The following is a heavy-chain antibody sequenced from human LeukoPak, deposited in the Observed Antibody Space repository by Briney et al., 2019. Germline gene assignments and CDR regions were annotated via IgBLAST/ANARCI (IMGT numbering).Heavy chain of an antibody. J-gene: IGHJ4*02. Sequence: PGRSLRLSCVASRFTFRSYAMHWVRQAPGKGLEWVAVISYDGSNKYYADSVKGRFTISRDNSKNTLYLQMNSMTAEDTAVYYCARGATTGYYPYWGQGTLVTVSS. V-gene: IGHV3-30*04. CDR3: ARGATTGYYPY. CDR2: ISYDGSNK. CDR1: RFTFRSYA. D-gene: IGHD3-9*01.